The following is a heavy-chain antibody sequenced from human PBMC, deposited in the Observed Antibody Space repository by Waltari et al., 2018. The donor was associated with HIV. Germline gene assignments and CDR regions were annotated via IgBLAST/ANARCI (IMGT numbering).Heavy chain of an antibody. CDR3: SRDRRVRRPAKSSINTINWFDP. D-gene: IGHD1-1*01. Sequence: QVQLVQPDSILTAPGASVKVSCKASGYSFLTYGINWVRQAPGQGLEWMGSINTRNKNPTHAQAFAGRFVFSVDTSVNTTFLQINGLKTEDTATYFCSRDRRVRRPAKSSINTINWFDPWGQGTLIVVS. J-gene: IGHJ5*02. CDR1: GYSFLTYG. V-gene: IGHV7-4-1*02. CDR2: INTRNKNP.